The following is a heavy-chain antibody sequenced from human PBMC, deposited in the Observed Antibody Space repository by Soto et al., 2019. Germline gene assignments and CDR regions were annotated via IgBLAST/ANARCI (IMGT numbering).Heavy chain of an antibody. Sequence: GASVKVSCKASGYTFSRYGIMWVRQAPGQGLEWMGWISAYNGNTNSAEKLRGRLTMTTDASTTTAYMELRSLRSDDTAIYYCARDKGFRVVINSNWFDPWGQGTLVTVSS. CDR1: GYTFSRYG. CDR3: ARDKGFRVVINSNWFDP. J-gene: IGHJ5*02. V-gene: IGHV1-18*01. D-gene: IGHD2-21*01. CDR2: ISAYNGNT.